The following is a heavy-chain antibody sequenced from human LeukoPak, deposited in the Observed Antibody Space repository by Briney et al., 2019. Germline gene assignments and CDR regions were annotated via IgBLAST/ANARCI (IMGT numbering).Heavy chain of an antibody. D-gene: IGHD5-18*01. CDR1: GYTLTELS. J-gene: IGHJ4*02. Sequence: GASVKVSFKVSGYTLTELSMRWVRQAPGKGDEWMGGFDPEDGETINSQTFQGRVTMTAETTPEPAYMELSSLRSEDTAVYYCATTDTAMVDVSLDGWGQGTLVTDSS. CDR3: ATTDTAMVDVSLDG. CDR2: FDPEDGET. V-gene: IGHV1-24*01.